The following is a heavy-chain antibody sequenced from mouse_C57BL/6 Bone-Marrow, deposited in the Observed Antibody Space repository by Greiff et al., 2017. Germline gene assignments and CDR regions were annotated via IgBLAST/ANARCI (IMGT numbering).Heavy chain of an antibody. V-gene: IGHV5-4*03. CDR2: ISDGGSYT. CDR1: GFTFSSYA. J-gene: IGHJ4*01. CDR3: ARRQPSYAMDY. D-gene: IGHD6-1*01. Sequence: EVMLVESGGGLVKPGGSLKLSCAASGFTFSSYAMSWVRQTPEKRLEWVATISDGGSYTYYPDNVKGRFTISRDNAKNNLYLQMSHLKSEDTAMYYCARRQPSYAMDYWGQGTSVTVSS.